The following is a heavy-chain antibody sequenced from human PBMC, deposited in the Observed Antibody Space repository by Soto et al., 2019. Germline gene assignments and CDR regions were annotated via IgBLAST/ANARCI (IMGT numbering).Heavy chain of an antibody. Sequence: QVQLQESGPGLVKPSETLSLTCTVSGGSISSYYWSWIRQPPGTGLEWFGYIYYSGSTNYNPSLNSRVTISVDRSKNQFSLKLSSVTAADTAVYYCASLTGYCGGGSCPNWFDPWGQGTLVTVSS. CDR2: IYYSGST. D-gene: IGHD2-15*01. CDR1: GGSISSYY. CDR3: ASLTGYCGGGSCPNWFDP. J-gene: IGHJ5*02. V-gene: IGHV4-59*01.